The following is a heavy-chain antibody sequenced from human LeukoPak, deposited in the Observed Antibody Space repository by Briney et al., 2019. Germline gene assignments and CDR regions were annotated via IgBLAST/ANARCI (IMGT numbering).Heavy chain of an antibody. CDR2: INTRGGST. V-gene: IGHV3-23*01. CDR3: AIMHPYYDGNGYWVQ. CDR1: GFTFSSYA. J-gene: IGHJ4*02. D-gene: IGHD3-22*01. Sequence: PGGSLRLSCAASGFTFSSYAMSWVRQAPGKGLEWVSGINTRGGSTAYADSVKGRFTISRDNPRNTLYMQMNSLRAEDTALYYCAIMHPYYDGNGYWVQWGQGTLVTVSS.